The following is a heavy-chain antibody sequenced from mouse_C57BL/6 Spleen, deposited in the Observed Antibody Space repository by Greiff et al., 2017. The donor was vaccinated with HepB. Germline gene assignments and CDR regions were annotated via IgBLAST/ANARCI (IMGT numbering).Heavy chain of an antibody. D-gene: IGHD3-3*01. V-gene: IGHV1-19*01. CDR2: INPYNGGT. CDR3: ARRGRGAAMDY. Sequence: EVQLQQSGPVLVKPGASVKMSCKASGYTFTDYYMNWVRQSHGKSLEWIGVINPYNGGTSYNQKFKGKATLTVDKSSSPAYMELNSLTSEDSAVYYCARRGRGAAMDYWGQGTSVTVSS. J-gene: IGHJ4*01. CDR1: GYTFTDYY.